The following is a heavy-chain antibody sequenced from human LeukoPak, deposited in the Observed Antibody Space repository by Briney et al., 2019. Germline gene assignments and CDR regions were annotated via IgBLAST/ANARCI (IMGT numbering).Heavy chain of an antibody. CDR2: FDPEDGET. CDR3: ATVLGPRGYFDY. CDR1: GYTLTELS. D-gene: IGHD1-26*01. Sequence: ASVKVSCKVSGYTLTELSMHWVRQAPGKGLEWMGGFDPEDGETIYAQKFQGRVTMTEDTSTDTAYMELSSLRSEDTAVYYCATVLGPRGYFDYWGQGTLVTVSP. J-gene: IGHJ4*02. V-gene: IGHV1-24*01.